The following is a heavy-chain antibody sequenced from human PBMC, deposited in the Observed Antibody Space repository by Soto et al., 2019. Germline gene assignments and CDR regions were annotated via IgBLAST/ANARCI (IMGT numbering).Heavy chain of an antibody. CDR1: GASISTTAW. J-gene: IGHJ4*02. CDR3: AIPGAGDFDY. V-gene: IGHV4-4*02. Sequence: QVQLQESGPGLVEPSGTLSLTCAVSGASISTTAWWSWVRQPPGKGLEWIGEIYHSGTTNCDPSLKSRVTTSLDKSKSQFSLTLTSVTAADTAVYYCAIPGAGDFDYWGRGTLVTVSS. D-gene: IGHD6-13*01. CDR2: IYHSGTT.